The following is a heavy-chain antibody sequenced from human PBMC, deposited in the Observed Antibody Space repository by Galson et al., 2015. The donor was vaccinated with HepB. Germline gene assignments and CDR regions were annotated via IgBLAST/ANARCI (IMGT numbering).Heavy chain of an antibody. J-gene: IGHJ5*02. Sequence: SVKVSCKASGGTFSSYAISWVRQAPGQGLERMGGIIPILGTANYAQKFQGRVTITADESTSTAYMELSSLRSEDTAVYYCARGSYDYVWGSYRPNWFDPWGQGTLVTVSS. CDR1: GGTFSSYA. D-gene: IGHD3-16*02. CDR2: IIPILGTA. CDR3: ARGSYDYVWGSYRPNWFDP. V-gene: IGHV1-69*13.